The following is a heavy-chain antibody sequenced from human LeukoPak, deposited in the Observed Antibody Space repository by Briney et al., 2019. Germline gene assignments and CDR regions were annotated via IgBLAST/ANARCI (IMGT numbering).Heavy chain of an antibody. CDR3: ARDPQPHCSSTSCPPDYYYYMDV. Sequence: ASVKVSCKASGYTFTSYGISWVRQAPGQGHEWMGWISAYNGNTNYAQKFQGRVTMTRDMSTSTVYMELSSLRSEDTAVYYCARDPQPHCSSTSCPPDYYYYMDVWGKGTTVTVSS. V-gene: IGHV1-18*01. J-gene: IGHJ6*03. CDR1: GYTFTSYG. D-gene: IGHD2-2*01. CDR2: ISAYNGNT.